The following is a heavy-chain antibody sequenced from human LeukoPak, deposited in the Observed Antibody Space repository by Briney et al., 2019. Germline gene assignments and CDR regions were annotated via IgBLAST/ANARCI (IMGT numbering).Heavy chain of an antibody. CDR3: ASSFWSGYYIDY. Sequence: GGCLKISFKGSGYSFTSYWIGWVRPMAGKGREWMGIIYPGDSDTRYSPSFQGRVNISAGQSSTTAYLQWSSLKASDTAMYYSASSFWSGYYIDYWGQGTLVTVSS. V-gene: IGHV5-51*01. J-gene: IGHJ4*02. CDR2: IYPGDSDT. CDR1: GYSFTSYW. D-gene: IGHD3-3*01.